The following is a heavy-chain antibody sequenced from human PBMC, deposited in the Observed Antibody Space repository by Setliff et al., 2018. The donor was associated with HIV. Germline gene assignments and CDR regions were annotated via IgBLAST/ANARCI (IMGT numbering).Heavy chain of an antibody. D-gene: IGHD2-2*01. CDR2: ILSTGERT. V-gene: IGHV3-23*01. J-gene: IGHJ4*02. CDR3: ARRVYCSSTTCFDY. Sequence: PGGSLRLSCAASGFTFSNYAMSWVRQAPGEGLEWVSAILSTGERTFYADSVKGRFTISRDNSKNTVYLQMNSLRAEDTAEYYCARRVYCSSTTCFDYWGRGTLVTVSS. CDR1: GFTFSNYA.